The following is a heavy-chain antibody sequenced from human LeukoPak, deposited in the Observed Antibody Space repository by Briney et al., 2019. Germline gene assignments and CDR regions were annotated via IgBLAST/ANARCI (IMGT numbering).Heavy chain of an antibody. J-gene: IGHJ4*02. CDR1: GYTFTGYY. Sequence: ASVTVSCKASGYTFTGYYMHWVRQAPGQGLEWMGWINPNSGGTNYAQKFQGWVTMTRDTSITTVYMELNRLTSDDTALYYCARVGYCSGDRCYLHFDYWGQGTLVTVSS. CDR2: INPNSGGT. CDR3: ARVGYCSGDRCYLHFDY. V-gene: IGHV1-2*04. D-gene: IGHD2-15*01.